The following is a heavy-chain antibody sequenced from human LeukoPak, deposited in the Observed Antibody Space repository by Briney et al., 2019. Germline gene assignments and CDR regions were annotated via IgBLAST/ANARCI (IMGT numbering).Heavy chain of an antibody. CDR2: IYHSGST. J-gene: IGHJ6*03. CDR3: ARRGYRYYYYYMDV. Sequence: SETLSLTCTVSGYSISSGYYWGWIRQPPGKGLEWIGSIYHSGSTYYNPSLKSRVTISVDTSKNQFSLKLSSVTAADTAVYYCARRGYRYYYYYMDVWGKGTTVTISS. CDR1: GYSISSGYY. V-gene: IGHV4-38-2*02. D-gene: IGHD1-1*01.